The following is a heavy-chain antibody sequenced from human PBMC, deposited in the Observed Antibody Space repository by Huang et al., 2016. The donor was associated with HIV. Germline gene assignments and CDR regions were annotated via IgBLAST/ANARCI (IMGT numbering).Heavy chain of an antibody. CDR3: ARGRGDARGFLGLDF. J-gene: IGHJ4*02. Sequence: QVQLHQWGAGLLKPSETLSLTCAVYGGSFSGPNWTWIRQTPGKGLEWIGEINHSGRTNSSPSLQRRVTISLDTSKNQFSLRLRSVIAADTAVYYCARGRGDARGFLGLDFWGQGTLVTVSS. D-gene: IGHD3-16*01. V-gene: IGHV4-34*01. CDR1: GGSFSGPN. CDR2: INHSGRT.